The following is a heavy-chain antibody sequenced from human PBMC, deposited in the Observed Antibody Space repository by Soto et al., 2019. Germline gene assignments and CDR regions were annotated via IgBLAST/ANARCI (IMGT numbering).Heavy chain of an antibody. CDR2: ISYDGSNK. CDR3: ARERVLCSGGSCPFDY. D-gene: IGHD2-15*01. V-gene: IGHV3-30*04. CDR1: GLTFSSYA. J-gene: IGHJ4*02. Sequence: GGSLRLSCAASGLTFSSYAMHWVRQAPGKGLERVAVISYDGSNKYYPDAVKGRFTISRDNSKNIQHLQRNSLRAEDSAVYYCARERVLCSGGSCPFDYWGQGTLVTVSS.